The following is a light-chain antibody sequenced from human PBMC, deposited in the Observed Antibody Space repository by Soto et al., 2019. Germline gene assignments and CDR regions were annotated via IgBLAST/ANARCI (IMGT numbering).Light chain of an antibody. CDR3: HQYGSSPLT. V-gene: IGKV3-20*01. Sequence: IVLTQSPGTLSLSPGERATLTCRASQSVTSSYLAWYQQKPGQAPRLLMYGASSRATGIPDRFSGSGSGTDFTLTISRLEPEDFAVYYCHQYGSSPLTFDPGTKVDIK. J-gene: IGKJ3*01. CDR1: QSVTSSY. CDR2: GAS.